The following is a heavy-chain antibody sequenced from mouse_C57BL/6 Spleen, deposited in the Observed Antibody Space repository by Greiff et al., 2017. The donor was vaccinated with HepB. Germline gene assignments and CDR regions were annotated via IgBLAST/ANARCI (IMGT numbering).Heavy chain of an antibody. CDR1: GYTFTSYW. V-gene: IGHV1-72*01. Sequence: VQLQQPGAELVKPGASVKLSCKASGYTFTSYWMHWVKQRPGPGLEGIGRIDPNSGGTKYNEKFKSKATLTVDKPSSTAYMQLSSLTSEDSAVYYCARSDYYGSSLDYWGQGTTLTVSS. D-gene: IGHD1-1*01. CDR3: ARSDYYGSSLDY. J-gene: IGHJ2*01. CDR2: IDPNSGGT.